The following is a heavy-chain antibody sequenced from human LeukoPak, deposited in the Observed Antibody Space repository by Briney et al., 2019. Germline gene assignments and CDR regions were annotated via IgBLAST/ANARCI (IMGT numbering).Heavy chain of an antibody. CDR3: ARFPRGYSYGSADY. J-gene: IGHJ4*02. Sequence: GGCLRLSCAASGFTFSSYEMNWVRQAPGKGLEWVSYISSSGSTIYYADSVKGRFTISRDNAKNSLYLQMNSLRAEDTAVYYCARFPRGYSYGSADYWGQGTLVAVSS. D-gene: IGHD5-18*01. CDR1: GFTFSSYE. CDR2: ISSSGSTI. V-gene: IGHV3-48*03.